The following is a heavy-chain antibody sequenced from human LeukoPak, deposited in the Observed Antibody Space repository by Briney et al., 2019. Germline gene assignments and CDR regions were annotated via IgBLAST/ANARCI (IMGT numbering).Heavy chain of an antibody. CDR1: GGSISSGSYY. V-gene: IGHV4-61*02. Sequence: PSQTLSLTCSVSGGSISSGSYYWSWIRQPAGKGLEWIGRIYTSGSTNYNPSLKSRVTMSFDASNNQFSLRLSSVTAADTAVYYCARVTTGGYHSYWGQGTLVTVSS. J-gene: IGHJ4*02. CDR3: ARVTTGGYHSY. CDR2: IYTSGST. D-gene: IGHD3-22*01.